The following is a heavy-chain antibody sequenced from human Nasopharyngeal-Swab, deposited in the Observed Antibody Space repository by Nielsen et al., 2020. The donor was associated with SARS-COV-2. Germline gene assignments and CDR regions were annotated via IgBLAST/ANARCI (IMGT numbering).Heavy chain of an antibody. CDR3: ARALDYVWGSYRHNWFDP. D-gene: IGHD3-16*02. Sequence: ASVKVSCKASGYTFTSYDINWVRQATGQGLEWMGWMNPNSGNTGYAQKFQGRVTMTRNTSISTAYMELSSLRSEDTAVYYCARALDYVWGSYRHNWFDPWGQGTLATVSS. J-gene: IGHJ5*02. CDR1: GYTFTSYD. CDR2: MNPNSGNT. V-gene: IGHV1-8*01.